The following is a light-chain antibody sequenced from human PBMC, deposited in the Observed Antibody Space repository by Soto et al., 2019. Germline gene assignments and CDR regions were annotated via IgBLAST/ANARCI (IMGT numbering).Light chain of an antibody. CDR3: QQYYIYPWT. Sequence: DIQMTQSPSTLSTSVGDTVTITCRASQSISNWLAWYQQKPGTAPKLLIYKASTSESGVPSRFSGSGSGTEFPLTSSSLQPHDFATYSCQQYYIYPWTFGQGTKVEIK. V-gene: IGKV1-5*03. CDR2: KAS. J-gene: IGKJ1*01. CDR1: QSISNW.